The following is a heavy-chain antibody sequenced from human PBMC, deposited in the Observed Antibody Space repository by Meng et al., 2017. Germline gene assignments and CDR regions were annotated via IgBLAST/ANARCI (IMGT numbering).Heavy chain of an antibody. CDR3: AKGAYSGLDY. Sequence: VQLPQSGPGLVKPPPTPSSTGAIPGDSVSSNSAAWNWIRQSPSRGLEWLGRTYYRSKWYNDYAVSVKSRITINPDTSKNQFSLQLNSVTPEDTAVYYCAKGAYSGLDYWGQGTLVTVSS. CDR1: GDSVSSNSAA. V-gene: IGHV6-1*01. J-gene: IGHJ4*02. D-gene: IGHD6-25*01. CDR2: TYYRSKWYN.